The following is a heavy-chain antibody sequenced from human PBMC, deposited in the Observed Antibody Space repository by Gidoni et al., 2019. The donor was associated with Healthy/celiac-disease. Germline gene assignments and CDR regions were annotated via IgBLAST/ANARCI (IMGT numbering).Heavy chain of an antibody. D-gene: IGHD3-22*01. Sequence: QVQLVESGGGVVQPGRSLRLPCAASGFTFSSYGMHWVRQAPGKGLEWVAVIWYDGSNKYYADSVKGRFTISRDNSKNTLYLQMNSLRAEDTAVYYCARDGSGYYLDYWGQGTLVTVSS. CDR3: ARDGSGYYLDY. V-gene: IGHV3-33*01. CDR2: IWYDGSNK. CDR1: GFTFSSYG. J-gene: IGHJ4*02.